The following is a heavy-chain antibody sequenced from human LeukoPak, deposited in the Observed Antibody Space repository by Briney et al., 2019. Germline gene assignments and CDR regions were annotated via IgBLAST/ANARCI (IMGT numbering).Heavy chain of an antibody. J-gene: IGHJ4*02. Sequence: GGSLRLSCAASGFTFSSYSMNWVRQAPGKGLEWVANIGEDGTKTYYVDSVKGRFTISRDNAKNSLYLLMNSLRDEDTAVYYCAGSSGEWAPHARWGQGTLVTVSS. V-gene: IGHV3-7*01. CDR3: AGSSGEWAPHAR. D-gene: IGHD3-10*01. CDR2: IGEDGTKT. CDR1: GFTFSSYS.